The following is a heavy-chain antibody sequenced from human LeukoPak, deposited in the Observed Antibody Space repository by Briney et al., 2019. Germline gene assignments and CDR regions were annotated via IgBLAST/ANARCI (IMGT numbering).Heavy chain of an antibody. Sequence: PGGSLRLSCAACGFTFSSYDMHWVRQATGKGLEWVSAIGTAGDTYYPGSVKGRFTISRKNAKNSLYLQMNSLRAEDTAVYYCARDLSLKYYYDSSGVNWFDPWGQGTLVTVSS. CDR2: IGTAGDT. CDR1: GFTFSSYD. CDR3: ARDLSLKYYYDSSGVNWFDP. D-gene: IGHD3-22*01. J-gene: IGHJ5*02. V-gene: IGHV3-13*01.